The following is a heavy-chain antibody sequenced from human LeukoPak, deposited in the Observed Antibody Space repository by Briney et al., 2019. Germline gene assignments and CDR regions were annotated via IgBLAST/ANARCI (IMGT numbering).Heavy chain of an antibody. CDR3: ASSALYCSGGSCYEVGALDF. D-gene: IGHD2-15*01. Sequence: GGSLRLSCVASGLTFRNYSMNWVRQAPGKGLEWVSYMSSSSSTIYYADSVKGRFTISRDNAKNSLYLQMNSLRAEDTAIYYCASSALYCSGGSCYEVGALDFWGQGTMVTMSS. CDR2: MSSSSSTI. J-gene: IGHJ3*01. V-gene: IGHV3-48*01. CDR1: GLTFRNYS.